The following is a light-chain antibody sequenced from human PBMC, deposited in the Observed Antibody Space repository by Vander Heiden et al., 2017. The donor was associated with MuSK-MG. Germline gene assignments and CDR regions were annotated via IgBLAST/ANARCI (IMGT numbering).Light chain of an antibody. V-gene: IGLV1-51*01. CDR3: GSWDISCISEV. CDR1: SSNIGSHY. Sequence: QSVLTQPPSVSAAPGQKVTIFCSGSSSNIGSHYVSWYQQVPGTAPKLLIYDNNKRPSGIPDRFSGSKSGTSATLGITGLQTGDEADYYCGSWDISCISEVFGGGTELTVL. CDR2: DNN. J-gene: IGLJ3*02.